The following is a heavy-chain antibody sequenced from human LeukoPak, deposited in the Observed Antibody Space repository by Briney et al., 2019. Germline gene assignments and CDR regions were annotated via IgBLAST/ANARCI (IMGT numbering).Heavy chain of an antibody. Sequence: GGSLRLSCAASGITVTNAWMNWVRQAPGKGLEWVGRIKSNADDGTADYAAPVKGRFTISRDDSKTTVFLLMNSLKTEDTAVYYCTRDRACGSCYYHLTDYWGQGTLVTVSS. V-gene: IGHV3-15*01. D-gene: IGHD2-15*01. CDR1: GITVTNAW. CDR2: IKSNADDGTA. J-gene: IGHJ4*02. CDR3: TRDRACGSCYYHLTDY.